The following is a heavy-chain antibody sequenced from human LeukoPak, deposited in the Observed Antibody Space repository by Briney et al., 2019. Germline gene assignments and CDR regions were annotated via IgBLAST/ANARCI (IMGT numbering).Heavy chain of an antibody. Sequence: EASVKVSCKASGYTFTTYAMHWVRQAPGQRLEWMGWINTGNGNTKYSQKFQGRVTITRDTSASTAYMELSSLRSEDTAVYYCAREALWFGHAFDIWGQGTMVTVSS. CDR1: GYTFTTYA. D-gene: IGHD3-10*01. V-gene: IGHV1-3*04. CDR2: INTGNGNT. CDR3: AREALWFGHAFDI. J-gene: IGHJ3*02.